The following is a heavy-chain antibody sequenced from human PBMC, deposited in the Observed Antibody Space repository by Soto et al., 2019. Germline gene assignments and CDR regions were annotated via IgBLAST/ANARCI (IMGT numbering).Heavy chain of an antibody. V-gene: IGHV1-69*02. D-gene: IGHD3-10*01. CDR3: ASSYGSGYRAFDY. J-gene: IGHJ4*02. CDR1: GDTFNFYS. CDR2: VNPIVSMS. Sequence: QVQLVQSGAEVKRPGSSVKVSCKASGDTFNFYSINWVRQAPGLGLEWMGRVNPIVSMSNYAQKFQGRVTMTADKSTSTAYMELSSLRSEYTAIYYCASSYGSGYRAFDYWGQGALVTGSS.